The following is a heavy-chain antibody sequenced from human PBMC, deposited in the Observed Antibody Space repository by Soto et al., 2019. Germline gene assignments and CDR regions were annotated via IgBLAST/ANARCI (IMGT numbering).Heavy chain of an antibody. J-gene: IGHJ4*02. CDR1: GFTFTSRW. V-gene: IGHV3-7*01. CDR2: INVPGTEE. CDR3: VTNSGSETFDF. D-gene: IGHD1-1*01. Sequence: EVQLVESGGGLVQPGGSLRLSCAASGFTFTSRWMNWVRQAPGKGLEWVANINVPGTEENFGDAVKGRFAISRDKAKHSLSLQMNILLPEDTAVYYCVTNSGSETFDFWGQGTLVTVSS.